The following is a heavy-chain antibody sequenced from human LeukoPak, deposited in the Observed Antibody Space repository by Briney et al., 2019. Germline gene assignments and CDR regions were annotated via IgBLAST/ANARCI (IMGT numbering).Heavy chain of an antibody. V-gene: IGHV4-39*01. D-gene: IGHD1-1*01. J-gene: IGHJ4*02. CDR1: GGSVSDNGFF. Sequence: SETLSLTCTVSGGSVSDNGFFWGWIHQPPGKGLEWIGSVSYTGSTHYDPCLKSRVTMSIDTSKNQFSLNLTPVTAADTAVYYCARRGTYWNALGCWGQGALVTVSS. CDR2: VSYTGST. CDR3: ARRGTYWNALGC.